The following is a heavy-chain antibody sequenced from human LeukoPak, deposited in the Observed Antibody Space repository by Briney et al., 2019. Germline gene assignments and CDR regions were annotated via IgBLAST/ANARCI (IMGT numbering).Heavy chain of an antibody. CDR1: GYTFTGYH. Sequence: ASVKVSCKASGYTFTGYHIDWVRQAPGQGPEWMGWMNAESGHTGYAQNLEGRVSMTRDTSTNTAYMELRSLRSEDTAVYFCARGMFDNSGHYYYFYYALDVWGQGTTVTVSS. J-gene: IGHJ6*02. V-gene: IGHV1-8*01. D-gene: IGHD3-22*01. CDR3: ARGMFDNSGHYYYFYYALDV. CDR2: MNAESGHT.